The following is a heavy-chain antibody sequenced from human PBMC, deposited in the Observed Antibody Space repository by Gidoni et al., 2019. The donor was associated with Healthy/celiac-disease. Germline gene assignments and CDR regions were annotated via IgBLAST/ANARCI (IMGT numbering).Heavy chain of an antibody. Sequence: QVQLVQSGAEVTKPGSSVKVSCKASGGTFSSYAISWVRQAPGQGLEWMGRIIPILGIANYAQKFQGRVTITADKSTSTAYMELSSLRSEDTAVYYCAATLLGELSLAYYYYMDVWGKGTTVTVSS. J-gene: IGHJ6*03. CDR3: AATLLGELSLAYYYYMDV. CDR1: GGTFSSYA. CDR2: IIPILGIA. V-gene: IGHV1-69*04. D-gene: IGHD3-16*02.